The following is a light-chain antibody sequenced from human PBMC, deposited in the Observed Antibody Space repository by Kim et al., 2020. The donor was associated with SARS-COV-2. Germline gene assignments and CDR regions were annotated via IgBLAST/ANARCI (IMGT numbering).Light chain of an antibody. Sequence: GQSITISCTGTSSDVGGYNYVSWYQQHPGKAPKLMIYDASNRPSGVSNRFSGSKSGNTASLTISGLQAEDEADYYCSSYTSSSTLVFGGGTQLTVL. CDR1: SSDVGGYNY. CDR3: SSYTSSSTLV. CDR2: DAS. V-gene: IGLV2-14*03. J-gene: IGLJ3*02.